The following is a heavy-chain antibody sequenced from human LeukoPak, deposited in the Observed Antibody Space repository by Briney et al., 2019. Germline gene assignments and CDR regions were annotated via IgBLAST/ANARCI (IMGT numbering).Heavy chain of an antibody. CDR1: GGSFSRYY. Sequence: SETLSLTCAVYGGSFSRYYWTWIRQPPGKGLEWIGEINHSGSANYNPSLKSRVTISVDTSKNQFSLKLTSVTAADAAVYYCAVYGSSAGWFDPWGQGTLVTVSP. CDR3: AVYGSSAGWFDP. CDR2: INHSGSA. J-gene: IGHJ5*02. D-gene: IGHD6-6*01. V-gene: IGHV4-34*01.